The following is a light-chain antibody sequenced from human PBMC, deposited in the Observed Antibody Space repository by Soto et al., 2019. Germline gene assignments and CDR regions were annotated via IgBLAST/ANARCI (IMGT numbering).Light chain of an antibody. J-gene: IGLJ1*01. CDR3: HVWDSSSEHV. V-gene: IGLV3-21*02. Sequence: SSDRTQPPSVSFAPGQTARITCGGNNIGSKSVHWYQQKPGQAPVLVVDDDSDRPSGIPERFSGSNSGNTATLTISRVEAGDEADYFCHVWDSSSEHVFGTGTKVTVL. CDR1: NIGSKS. CDR2: DDS.